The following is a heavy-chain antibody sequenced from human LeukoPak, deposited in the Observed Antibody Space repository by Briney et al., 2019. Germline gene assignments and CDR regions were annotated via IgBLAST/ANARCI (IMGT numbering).Heavy chain of an antibody. J-gene: IGHJ4*02. CDR3: ARWGDGKRFDY. Sequence: GGSLRLSCAASGFTFSSHGMHWVRQAPGKGLEWVAVVWYNGINKYYADSVKGRFTISRGNSNNIMYLQMNSLRDEDTAMYYCARWGDGKRFDYWGQGTLVTVSS. CDR2: VWYNGINK. D-gene: IGHD2-21*02. CDR1: GFTFSSHG. V-gene: IGHV3-33*01.